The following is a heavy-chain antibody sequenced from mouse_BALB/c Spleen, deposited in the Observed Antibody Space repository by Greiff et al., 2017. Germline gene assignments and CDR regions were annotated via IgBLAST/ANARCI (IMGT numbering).Heavy chain of an antibody. CDR3: ARHDYRSPLAY. CDR1: EYEFPSHD. J-gene: IGHJ3*01. V-gene: IGHV5-2*01. D-gene: IGHD2-14*01. Sequence: EVQVVESGGGLVQPGQSLSISCESNEYEFPSHDMSWVRQTPGKRLELVAAINSDGGSTYYPDTMERRIIISRDNTKQTLYLQMSSLRSEDTALYCCARHDYRSPLAYWGQGTLVTVSA. CDR2: INSDGGST.